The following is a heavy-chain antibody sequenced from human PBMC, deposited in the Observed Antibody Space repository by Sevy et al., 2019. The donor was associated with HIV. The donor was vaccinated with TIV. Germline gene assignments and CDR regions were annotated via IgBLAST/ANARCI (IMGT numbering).Heavy chain of an antibody. CDR3: AKGTANAGYYFDY. CDR1: GFTLRNYA. V-gene: IGHV3-23*01. D-gene: IGHD1-7*01. CDR2: AVGVDDTT. J-gene: IGHJ4*02. Sequence: GGSLRLSCAASGFTLRNYAVNWVRQAPGKGLEWVSAAVGVDDTTYYADSVKGRFIISRDDSKNTLYLQMTSLTAADTAVYYCAKGTANAGYYFDYWGRGTLVTVSS.